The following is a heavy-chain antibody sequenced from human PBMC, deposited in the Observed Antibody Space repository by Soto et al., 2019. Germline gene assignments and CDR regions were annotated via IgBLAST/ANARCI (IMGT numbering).Heavy chain of an antibody. J-gene: IGHJ4*02. D-gene: IGHD5-18*01. CDR2: IIPIFGTT. Sequence: QVQLVQSGAEVKKPGSSVKVSCKASGGTFSSYAISWVRQAPGQGLEWMGGIIPIFGTTNYAQKFQGRVTITADKTTSTAYMELSSLIAKNTPVHYCAPRGGTAMVKIAYWVQGALVTVSS. CDR3: APRGGTAMVKIAY. V-gene: IGHV1-69*06. CDR1: GGTFSSYA.